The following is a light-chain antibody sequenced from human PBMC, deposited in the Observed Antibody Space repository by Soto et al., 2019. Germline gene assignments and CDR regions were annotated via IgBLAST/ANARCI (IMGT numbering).Light chain of an antibody. Sequence: EIAMTQSPGTLSLSPGDSATLSCRASQSVSSYLAWYQQKPGQAHRLIIYDASNRATGIPARFSGSGSGTDFTPTISSLEPEDFAVYYCQQSSNWPSLTFGGGTKVDIK. V-gene: IGKV3-11*01. CDR3: QQSSNWPSLT. CDR1: QSVSSY. CDR2: DAS. J-gene: IGKJ4*01.